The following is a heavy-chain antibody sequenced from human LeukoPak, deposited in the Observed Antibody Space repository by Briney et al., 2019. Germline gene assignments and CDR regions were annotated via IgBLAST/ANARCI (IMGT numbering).Heavy chain of an antibody. J-gene: IGHJ4*02. Sequence: PGGSLRLSCVASGFAFSSYWMSWVRQAPGKGLEWVSYISSSGSTIYYADSVKGRFTISRDNAKNSLYLQMNSLRAEDTAVYYCARGGRQQLSYWGQGTLVTVSS. D-gene: IGHD6-13*01. CDR2: ISSSGSTI. CDR1: GFAFSSYW. CDR3: ARGGRQQLSY. V-gene: IGHV3-48*04.